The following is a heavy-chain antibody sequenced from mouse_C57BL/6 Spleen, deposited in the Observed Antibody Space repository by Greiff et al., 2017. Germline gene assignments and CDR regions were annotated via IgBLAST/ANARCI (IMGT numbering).Heavy chain of an antibody. CDR3: ARDGFYDYDAWFAY. V-gene: IGHV5-17*01. J-gene: IGHJ3*01. D-gene: IGHD2-4*01. Sequence: EVQLVESGGGLVKPGGSLKLSCAASGFTFSDYGMHWVRQAPEKGLEWVAYISSGSSTIYYADTVKGRFTISRDSAKNTLFLQMTSLRSEDTAMYYCARDGFYDYDAWFAYWGQGTLVTVSA. CDR1: GFTFSDYG. CDR2: ISSGSSTI.